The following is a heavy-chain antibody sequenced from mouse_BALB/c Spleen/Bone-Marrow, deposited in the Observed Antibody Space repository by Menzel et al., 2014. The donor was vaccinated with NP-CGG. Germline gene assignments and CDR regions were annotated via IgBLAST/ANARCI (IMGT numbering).Heavy chain of an antibody. J-gene: IGHJ2*01. D-gene: IGHD2-4*01. CDR2: IYPGDGDT. CDR1: GYTFTSYW. CDR3: ASYYDYDGRGY. V-gene: IGHV1-87*01. Sequence: SGAELARPGASVKLSCKASGYTFTSYWMQWVKQWPGQGLEWIGAIYPGDGDTRYTQKFKGKATLTADKSSSTAYMQLSSLASEDSAVYYCASYYDYDGRGYWGQGTTLTVSS.